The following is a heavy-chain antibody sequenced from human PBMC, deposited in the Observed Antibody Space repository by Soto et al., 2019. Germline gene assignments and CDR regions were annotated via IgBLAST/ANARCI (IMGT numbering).Heavy chain of an antibody. CDR1: GYTFTSYY. CDR3: ARWDTGYSYGLGY. J-gene: IGHJ4*02. CDR2: INPSGGST. Sequence: GASVKVSCKASGYTFTSYYMHWVRQAPGQGLEWMGIINPSGGSTSYAQMLQGRVTITRDTSASTAYLELSSLRSEDTAVYFCARWDTGYSYGLGYWGQGTLVTVSS. D-gene: IGHD5-18*01. V-gene: IGHV1-46*04.